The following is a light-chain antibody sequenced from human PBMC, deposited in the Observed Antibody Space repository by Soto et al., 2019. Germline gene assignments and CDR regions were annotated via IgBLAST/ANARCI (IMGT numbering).Light chain of an antibody. CDR2: DVS. CDR3: SSYTSSNTLV. J-gene: IGLJ2*01. V-gene: IGLV2-14*01. Sequence: QSALTQPASVSGSPGQSITISCTGTSSDVGGYNYVSWYQQHPGKAPKLMIYDVSNRPSGVSNRFSGSKSGNTASLAISGLQAEDEDDYYCSSYTSSNTLVFGGGTKVTVL. CDR1: SSDVGGYNY.